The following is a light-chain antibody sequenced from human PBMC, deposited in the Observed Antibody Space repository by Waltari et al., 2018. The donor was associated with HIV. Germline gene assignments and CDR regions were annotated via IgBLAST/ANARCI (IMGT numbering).Light chain of an antibody. V-gene: IGLV2-14*01. J-gene: IGLJ1*01. CDR3: SSYTPGSTLVV. CDR1: SSDVGGYHY. Sequence: QSALTQPASVSGSPGQSITIACTGTSSDVGGYHYVSWYQQFPGKAPKLMISEVSNRPSGVSDRLSGSKSGNTASLTISGLQAEDEADYYCSSYTPGSTLVVFGTGTKVIVL. CDR2: EVS.